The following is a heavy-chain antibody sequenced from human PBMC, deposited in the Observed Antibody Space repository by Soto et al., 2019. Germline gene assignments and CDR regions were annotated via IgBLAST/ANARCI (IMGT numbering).Heavy chain of an antibody. J-gene: IGHJ4*02. CDR1: GGSISSYY. CDR2: IYYSGST. Sequence: PSETLSLTCTVSGGSISSYYWIWIRQPPGKGLEWIGYIYYSGSTNYNPSLKSRVTISVDTSKNQFSLKMSSVTAADTAVYYCARLATRYYFDYWGQGTLVTVSS. V-gene: IGHV4-59*01. D-gene: IGHD1-1*01. CDR3: ARLATRYYFDY.